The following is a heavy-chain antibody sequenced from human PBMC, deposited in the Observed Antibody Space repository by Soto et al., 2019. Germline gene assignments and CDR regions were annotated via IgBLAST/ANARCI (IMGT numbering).Heavy chain of an antibody. D-gene: IGHD2-2*01. CDR1: GGSFSGYY. CDR2: INHSGST. V-gene: IGHV4-34*01. J-gene: IGHJ4*02. CDR3: ATEARIVVVPAAMTGGGIFDY. Sequence: SETLSLTCAVYGGSFSGYYWSWIRQPPGKELEWIGEINHSGSTNYNPSLKSRVTISVDTSKNQFSLKLSSVTAADTAVYYCATEARIVVVPAAMTGGGIFDYWGQGTLVTVSS.